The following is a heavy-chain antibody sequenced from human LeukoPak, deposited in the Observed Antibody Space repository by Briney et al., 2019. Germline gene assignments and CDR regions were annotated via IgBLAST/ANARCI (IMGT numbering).Heavy chain of an antibody. J-gene: IGHJ6*03. Sequence: GGSLRLSCAASGFTFSNAWMSLVRQAPGKGLEWVGRIKSKTDGGTTDYAAPVKGRFTISRDDSKNTLYLQMNSLKTEDTAVYYCTTDFYDSGSYYYYYYYMDVWGKGTTVTVSS. CDR3: TTDFYDSGSYYYYYYYMDV. V-gene: IGHV3-15*01. CDR1: GFTFSNAW. D-gene: IGHD1-26*01. CDR2: IKSKTDGGTT.